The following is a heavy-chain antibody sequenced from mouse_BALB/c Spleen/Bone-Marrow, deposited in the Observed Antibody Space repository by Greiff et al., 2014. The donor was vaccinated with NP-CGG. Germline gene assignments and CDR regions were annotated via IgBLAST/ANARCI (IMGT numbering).Heavy chain of an antibody. Sequence: VQLKESGPGLVKPSQSLSLTCSVTGHSITSDYYWNWIRQFPGNKLEWMGYISHDGTNNYNPSLKNRFSTTRDTSKNQFFLKLNSVTTEDTATYYCSSYNYYGMDYWGQGTSVTVSS. CDR2: ISHDGTN. V-gene: IGHV3-6*02. CDR3: SSYNYYGMDY. J-gene: IGHJ4*01. CDR1: GHSITSDYY.